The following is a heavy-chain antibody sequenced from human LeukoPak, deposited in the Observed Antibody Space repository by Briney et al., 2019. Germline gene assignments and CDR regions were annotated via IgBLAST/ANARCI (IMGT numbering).Heavy chain of an antibody. CDR1: GFTFDDYA. CDR3: AKDSSGAAAGTWADYGMDV. Sequence: GGSLRLSCAASGFTFDDYAMHWVRQAPGKGLEWVSGISWNSGSIGYADSVKGRFTISRDNAKNSLYLQMNSLRAEDTALYYCAKDSSGAAAGTWADYGMDVWGQGTTVTVSS. J-gene: IGHJ6*02. D-gene: IGHD6-13*01. V-gene: IGHV3-9*01. CDR2: ISWNSGSI.